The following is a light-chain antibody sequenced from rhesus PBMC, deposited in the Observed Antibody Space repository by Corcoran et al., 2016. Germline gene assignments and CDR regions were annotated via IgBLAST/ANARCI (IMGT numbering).Light chain of an antibody. CDR3: MQGIEFPPWT. CDR2: EVS. J-gene: IGKJ1*01. V-gene: IGKV2-104*02. Sequence: IVMTQTPLSLPVTPGEPASISCRSSQSLLDSEDGNTYLDWYLQKPGQSPQLLIYEVSNQASGVPGRVSGRGSDTDFTLKISRVEAEDVGVYYCMQGIEFPPWTFGQGTKVEIK. CDR1: QSLLDSEDGNTY.